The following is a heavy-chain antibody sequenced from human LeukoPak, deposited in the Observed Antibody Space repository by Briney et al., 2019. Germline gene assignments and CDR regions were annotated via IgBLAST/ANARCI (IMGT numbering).Heavy chain of an antibody. V-gene: IGHV4-4*09. J-gene: IGHJ6*03. D-gene: IGHD5-12*01. CDR2: IYTSGST. Sequence: SETLSLTCTVSGSSISSYYWSWIRQLPGKGLEWIGYIYTSGSTNYNPSLKSRVTISVDTSKNQFSLKLSSVTAADTAVYYCARKNSGYDGRYYYYYMDVWGKGTTVTVSS. CDR3: ARKNSGYDGRYYYYYMDV. CDR1: GSSISSYY.